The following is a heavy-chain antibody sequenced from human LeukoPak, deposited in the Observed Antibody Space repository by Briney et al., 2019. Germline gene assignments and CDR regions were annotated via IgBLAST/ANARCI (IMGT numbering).Heavy chain of an antibody. D-gene: IGHD6-6*01. Sequence: GESLKISCQGSGYSFPSYWIGWVRQMPGKGLEWMGIIYPGDSDTRYSPSFQGQVTISAVRSVTTAYLQWSSLKASDTAMYYCARQLLEYSSSSGFDYWGQGTLVTVSS. CDR1: GYSFPSYW. J-gene: IGHJ4*02. CDR2: IYPGDSDT. CDR3: ARQLLEYSSSSGFDY. V-gene: IGHV5-51*01.